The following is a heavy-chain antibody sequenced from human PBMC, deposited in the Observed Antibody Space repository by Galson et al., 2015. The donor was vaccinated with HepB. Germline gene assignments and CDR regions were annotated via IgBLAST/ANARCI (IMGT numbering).Heavy chain of an antibody. V-gene: IGHV3-72*01. J-gene: IGHJ4*02. Sequence: SLRLSCAASGFIFSDHYMDWVRQAPGQGLEWVGRTKNNRNGYTTEYAASVKGRFTISRDDSKNSLYLQMNSLKTEDTAMYYCSRWSAGAQDYWGQGTLVTVSS. D-gene: IGHD1-26*01. CDR3: SRWSAGAQDY. CDR2: TKNNRNGYTT. CDR1: GFIFSDHY.